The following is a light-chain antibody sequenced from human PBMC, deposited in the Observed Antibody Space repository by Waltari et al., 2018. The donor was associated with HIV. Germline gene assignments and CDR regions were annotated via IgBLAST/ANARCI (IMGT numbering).Light chain of an antibody. CDR2: DAN. CDR3: FLCYSGAVV. J-gene: IGLJ2*01. CDR1: TGVVTSDHY. Sequence: QAVVTQEPSLTVSPGGTVTLTCASSTGVVTSDHYPYWIQQKPGQAPRTLIYDANNKPTVAPASFLGVLLGGKASLTLAGLQPEDEGDYYCFLCYSGAVVFGGGTKLTVL. V-gene: IGLV7-46*01.